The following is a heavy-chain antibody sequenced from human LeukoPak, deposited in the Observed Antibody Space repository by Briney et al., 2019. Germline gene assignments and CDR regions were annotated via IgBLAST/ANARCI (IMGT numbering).Heavy chain of an antibody. J-gene: IGHJ4*02. D-gene: IGHD3-10*01. CDR3: ARPGGSGSYYSYYFDY. V-gene: IGHV3-48*01. Sequence: GGSLRLSCAASGFTFSSYSMNWVRQAPGRGLEWVSYISGSSRPIYYADSVKGRFTISRDNSKNTLYLQMNSLRAEDTAVYYCARPGGSGSYYSYYFDYWGQGTLVTVSS. CDR2: ISGSSRPI. CDR1: GFTFSSYS.